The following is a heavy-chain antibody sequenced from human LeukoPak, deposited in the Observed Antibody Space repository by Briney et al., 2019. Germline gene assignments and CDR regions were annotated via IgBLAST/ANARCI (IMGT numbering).Heavy chain of an antibody. CDR1: GGSISSYY. D-gene: IGHD6-13*01. J-gene: IGHJ4*02. CDR2: IYYSGST. V-gene: IGHV4-59*01. Sequence: RSETLSLTCTVSGGSISSYYWSWIRQPPGKGLEWIGYIYYSGSTNYNPSLKSRVTISVDTSKNQFSLKLSSVTAADTAVYYCARVLVGPSSSWYYFDYWGQGTLVTVSS. CDR3: ARVLVGPSSSWYYFDY.